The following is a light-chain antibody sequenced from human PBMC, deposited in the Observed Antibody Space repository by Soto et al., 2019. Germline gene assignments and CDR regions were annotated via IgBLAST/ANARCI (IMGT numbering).Light chain of an antibody. CDR1: SSDVGGYNF. Sequence: QSALTQPASVSGSPGQSITISCTGTSSDVGGYNFVSWYQQHPAKAPKLIIYDVSNRPSGVPIRFSASKSGSTASLTISGLQAEDEADYYCSSYTSDSTLFGGGNKVTVL. CDR3: SSYTSDSTL. V-gene: IGLV2-14*03. J-gene: IGLJ2*01. CDR2: DVS.